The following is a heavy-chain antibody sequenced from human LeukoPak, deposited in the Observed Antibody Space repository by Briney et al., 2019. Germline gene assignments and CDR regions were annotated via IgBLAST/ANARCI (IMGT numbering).Heavy chain of an antibody. CDR3: ARGRGL. J-gene: IGHJ4*02. CDR2: IYNSGSA. Sequence: SETLSLTCTVSGVSVSSDSHYWSWIRQPPGKGLEWVGWIYNSGSANYNPSLNSRVTISVDTSKNQSSLTLSSVTAADTPVYYCARGRGLWGQGTLVTVSS. V-gene: IGHV4-61*01. CDR1: GVSVSSDSHY. D-gene: IGHD3-10*01.